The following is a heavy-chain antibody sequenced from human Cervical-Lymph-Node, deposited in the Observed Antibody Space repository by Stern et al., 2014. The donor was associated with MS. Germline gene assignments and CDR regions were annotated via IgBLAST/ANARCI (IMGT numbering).Heavy chain of an antibody. CDR2: IKNDGSRT. Sequence: VQLVQSGGGLVQPGGSLRLSCAASGFNFTRDWMHWVRQAPGKGLVRVARIKNDGSRTNYADFVKGRFTISRDNGNNTLDLQMNSLRAEDTAVYYCTRDQGFGFYYAMDVWGQGTTVTVSS. J-gene: IGHJ6*02. CDR1: GFNFTRDW. D-gene: IGHD3-16*01. CDR3: TRDQGFGFYYAMDV. V-gene: IGHV3-74*01.